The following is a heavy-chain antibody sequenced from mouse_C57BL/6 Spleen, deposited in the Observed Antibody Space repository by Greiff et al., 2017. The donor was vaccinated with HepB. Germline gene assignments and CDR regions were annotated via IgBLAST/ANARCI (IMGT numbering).Heavy chain of an antibody. Sequence: EVQRVESGGGLVKPGGSLKLSCAASGFTFSDYGMHWVRQAPEKGLEWVAYISSGSSTIYYADTVKGRFTISRDNAKNTLFLQMTSLRSEDTAMYYCARWGYGAYWGQGTLVTVSA. V-gene: IGHV5-17*01. CDR2: ISSGSSTI. D-gene: IGHD2-2*01. CDR1: GFTFSDYG. CDR3: ARWGYGAY. J-gene: IGHJ3*01.